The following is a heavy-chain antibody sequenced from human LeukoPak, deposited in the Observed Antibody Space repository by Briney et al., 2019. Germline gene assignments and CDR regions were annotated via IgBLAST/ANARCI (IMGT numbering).Heavy chain of an antibody. V-gene: IGHV3-7*01. CDR3: ARVGGYDSSGYYSWFDP. Sequence: PGGSLRLSCAASGFTFSSYWMSWVRQAPGKGLEWVANIKQDGSEKYYVDSVKGRFTISRDNAKNSLYLQMNSLRAEDTAVYYCARVGGYDSSGYYSWFDPWGQGTLVTVSS. CDR1: GFTFSSYW. J-gene: IGHJ5*02. D-gene: IGHD3-22*01. CDR2: IKQDGSEK.